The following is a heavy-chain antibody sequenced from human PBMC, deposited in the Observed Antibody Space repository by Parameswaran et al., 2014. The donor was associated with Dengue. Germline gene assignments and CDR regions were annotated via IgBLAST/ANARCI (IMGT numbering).Heavy chain of an antibody. CDR2: INHSGST. V-gene: IGHV4-34*01. D-gene: IGHD5-12*01. Sequence: VRQMPGKGLEWIGEINHSGSTNYNPSLKSRVTISVDTSKNQFSLKLSSVTAADTAVYYCARGYIVATIFGAVDFDYWGQGTLVTVSS. CDR3: ARGYIVATIFGAVDFDY. J-gene: IGHJ4*02.